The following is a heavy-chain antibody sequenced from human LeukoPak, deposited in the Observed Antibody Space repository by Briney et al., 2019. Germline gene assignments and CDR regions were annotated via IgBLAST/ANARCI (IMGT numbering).Heavy chain of an antibody. CDR2: IIPIFGTA. CDR1: GGTFSSYA. D-gene: IGHD6-13*01. V-gene: IGHV1-69*13. Sequence: SVKVSCKASGGTFSSYAISWVRQAPGQGLEWTGGIIPIFGTANYAQKFQGRVTITADESTSTAYMELSSLRSEDTAVYFCASAPRYSSSWPNNWFDPWGQGTLVTVSS. CDR3: ASAPRYSSSWPNNWFDP. J-gene: IGHJ5*02.